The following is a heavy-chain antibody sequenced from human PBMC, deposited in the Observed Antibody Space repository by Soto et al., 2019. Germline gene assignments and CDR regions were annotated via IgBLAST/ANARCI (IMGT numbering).Heavy chain of an antibody. Sequence: RGSLRLSCAAPGFSFSSYSMNSVFQAPGKGLPWLPSMSSSSSYIYYADSVKGRFNISRDNAKNSLYLQMNSLRAEDTAVYYCARDMDIVVVPAAMGHYYYGMDVWGQGTTLSVSS. J-gene: IGHJ6*02. CDR1: GFSFSSYS. V-gene: IGHV3-21*01. D-gene: IGHD2-2*03. CDR2: MSSSSSYI. CDR3: ARDMDIVVVPAAMGHYYYGMDV.